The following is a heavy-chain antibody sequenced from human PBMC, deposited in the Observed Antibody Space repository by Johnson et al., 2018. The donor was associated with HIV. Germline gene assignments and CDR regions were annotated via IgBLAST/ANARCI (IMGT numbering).Heavy chain of an antibody. D-gene: IGHD4-17*01. Sequence: QVQLVESGGGVVQPGRSLRLSCTASGFTFSSYGMHWVRQAPGKGLEWVAVIWYDGSNKYYGDSVKGRFTISRDNSKNTLYLQMGNLRADDMAVYYCAREETTAPAAFDIWGQGTMVTVSS. CDR1: GFTFSSYG. CDR3: AREETTAPAAFDI. J-gene: IGHJ3*02. CDR2: IWYDGSNK. V-gene: IGHV3-33*01.